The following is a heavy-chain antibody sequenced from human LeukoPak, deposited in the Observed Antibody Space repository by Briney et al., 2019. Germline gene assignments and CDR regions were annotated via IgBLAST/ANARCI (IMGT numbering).Heavy chain of an antibody. J-gene: IGHJ4*02. CDR3: AKFTSIAVAAC. CDR1: GFTVSSNY. CDR2: ISGSGGST. D-gene: IGHD6-19*01. Sequence: GGSLRLSCAASGFTVSSNYMSWVRQAPGKGLEWVSAISGSGGSTYYADSVKGRFTISRDNSKNTLYLQMNSLRAEDTAVYYCAKFTSIAVAACWGQGTLVTVSS. V-gene: IGHV3-23*01.